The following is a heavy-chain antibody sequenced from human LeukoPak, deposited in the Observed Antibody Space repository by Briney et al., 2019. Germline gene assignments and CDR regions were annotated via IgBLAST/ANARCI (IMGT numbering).Heavy chain of an antibody. CDR2: ISAYNDNT. V-gene: IGHV1-18*01. J-gene: IGHJ4*02. Sequence: RASVKVSCKASGYTFTKYGMSWVRQAPGQGLEWMGWISAYNDNTDYAQDLQGRVTMTVDTSTSTAYMELRSLRSDDTAVYYCARRIRGGHLGDYWGQGTLVTVSS. CDR3: ARRIRGGHLGDY. D-gene: IGHD1-26*01. CDR1: GYTFTKYG.